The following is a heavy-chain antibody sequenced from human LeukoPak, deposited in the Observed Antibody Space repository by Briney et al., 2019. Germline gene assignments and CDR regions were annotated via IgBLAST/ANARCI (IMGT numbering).Heavy chain of an antibody. CDR2: FDPEDGET. Sequence: ASVKVSCKVFGYTLTELYMHWVRQAPGKGLEWMGGFDPEDGETIYAQKFQGRVTMTEDTSTDTAYMELSSLRSEDTAVYYCATVGYNWNDRGVNWFDPWGQGTLVTVSS. CDR3: ATVGYNWNDRGVNWFDP. CDR1: GYTLTELY. V-gene: IGHV1-24*01. D-gene: IGHD1-20*01. J-gene: IGHJ5*02.